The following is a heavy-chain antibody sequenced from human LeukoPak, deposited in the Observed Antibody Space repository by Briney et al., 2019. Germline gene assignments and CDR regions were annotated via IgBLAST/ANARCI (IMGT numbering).Heavy chain of an antibody. CDR2: IYYSGST. D-gene: IGHD2-2*01. V-gene: IGHV4-59*11. CDR3: AARQLYCSSTSCYFDP. J-gene: IGHJ5*02. Sequence: PSETLSLTCTVSGGSISSHYWSWIRQPPGKGLEWIGYIYYSGSTNYNPSLKSRVTISVDTSKNQFSLELSSVTAADTAVYYCAARQLYCSSTSCYFDPWGQGTLVTVSS. CDR1: GGSISSHY.